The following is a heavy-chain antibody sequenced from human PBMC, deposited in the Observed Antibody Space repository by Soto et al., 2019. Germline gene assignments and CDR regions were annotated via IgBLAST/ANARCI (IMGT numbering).Heavy chain of an antibody. Sequence: ASVKVSCKASGYTFTGYYMHWVRQAPGQGLEWMGWINPNSGGTNYAQKFQGWVTMTRDTSISTAYMELSRLRSDDTAVYYCARDRPIGVAGTLYYYYGMDAWGQGTTVTVSS. D-gene: IGHD6-19*01. J-gene: IGHJ6*02. CDR1: GYTFTGYY. CDR3: ARDRPIGVAGTLYYYYGMDA. CDR2: INPNSGGT. V-gene: IGHV1-2*04.